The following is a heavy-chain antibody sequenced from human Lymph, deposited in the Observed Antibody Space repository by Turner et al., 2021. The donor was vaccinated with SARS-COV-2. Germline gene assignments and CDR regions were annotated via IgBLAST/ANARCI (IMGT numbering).Heavy chain of an antibody. Sequence: QVQLVESGGGVVQPGRSLRLSCAASGFTFSSYAMHWVRQAPGKGLEWVALISYDGSNKYYADSVKGRFTISRDNSKNTLYLQMNSLRAEETAVYYCARDVGAALDYWGQGTLVTVSS. CDR2: ISYDGSNK. J-gene: IGHJ4*02. D-gene: IGHD6-25*01. CDR3: ARDVGAALDY. CDR1: GFTFSSYA. V-gene: IGHV3-30-3*01.